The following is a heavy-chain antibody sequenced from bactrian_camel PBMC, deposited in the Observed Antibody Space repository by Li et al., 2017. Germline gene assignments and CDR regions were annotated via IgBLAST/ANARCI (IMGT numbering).Heavy chain of an antibody. CDR2: ISEGGST. V-gene: IGHV3S40*01. CDR1: GFIFGSNV. Sequence: VQLVESGGGLVQPGGSLRLSCVASGFIFGSNVMTWVRQAPGKGLEWVSTISEGGSTYYADSVKGRLTISRDNAKNTLYLQLHSLKTEDTATYYCTKEGQGYLPHFYGMDYWGKGTQVTVS. D-gene: IGHD5*01. J-gene: IGHJ7*01.